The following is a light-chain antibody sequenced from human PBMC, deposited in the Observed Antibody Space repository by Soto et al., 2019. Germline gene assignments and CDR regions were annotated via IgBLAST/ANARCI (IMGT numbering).Light chain of an antibody. J-gene: IGKJ1*01. CDR2: DAS. V-gene: IGKV1-5*01. Sequence: DIQMTQSPSSLSASVGDRVTITCRASQSISSWLAWYQQKPGKAPKLLIYDASSLESGVPSRFSGSGSGTEFTLTISSLQPDDFATYYCQQYDNWPWTFGQGTKVDI. CDR3: QQYDNWPWT. CDR1: QSISSW.